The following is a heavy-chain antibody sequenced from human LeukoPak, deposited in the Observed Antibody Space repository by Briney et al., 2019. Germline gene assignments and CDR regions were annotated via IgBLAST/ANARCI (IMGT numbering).Heavy chain of an antibody. D-gene: IGHD5-24*01. CDR3: ASARWDY. J-gene: IGHJ4*02. V-gene: IGHV4-59*01. CDR1: GGSITTYY. CDR2: IYHSGST. Sequence: PSETLSLTCTVSGGSITTYYWSWIRQPPGKGLEWIGYIYHSGSTNYNPSLKSRVTISVDTSNNQFSLKLNSVTAADTAVYYCASARWDYWGQGTLVTVSS.